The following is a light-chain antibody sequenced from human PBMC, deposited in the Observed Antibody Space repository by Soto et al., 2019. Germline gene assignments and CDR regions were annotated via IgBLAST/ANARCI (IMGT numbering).Light chain of an antibody. CDR1: QSGSGW. Sequence: DIQMTQSPSTLSASMGDRVTITCRASQSGSGWLAWYQQKPGKVPKLLIYKASSLQSGVPSRFSGSGSGTEFTLTISSLQPDDFATYYCQQYTSNPLTFGGGTKVEIK. V-gene: IGKV1-5*03. CDR3: QQYTSNPLT. J-gene: IGKJ4*01. CDR2: KAS.